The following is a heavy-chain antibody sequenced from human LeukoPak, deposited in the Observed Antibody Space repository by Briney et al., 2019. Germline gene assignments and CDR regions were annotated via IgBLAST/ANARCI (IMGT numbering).Heavy chain of an antibody. Sequence: GGSLRLSCAASGFTFSSYAMSWVRQAPGKGLDWVSIISVSGGSTYYADSVKGRFTISRDTSKNTLYLQMNSLTGEDTAIYYCATVVTGGAVSFWGQGTLVTVSS. CDR3: ATVVTGGAVSF. CDR1: GFTFSSYA. D-gene: IGHD3-16*02. CDR2: ISVSGGST. J-gene: IGHJ4*02. V-gene: IGHV3-23*01.